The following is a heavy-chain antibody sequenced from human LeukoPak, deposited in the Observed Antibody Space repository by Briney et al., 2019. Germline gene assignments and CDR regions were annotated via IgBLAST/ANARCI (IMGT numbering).Heavy chain of an antibody. Sequence: GGSLRLSCAASEFTFSSYAMNWVRQAPGKGLEWVSGISGSGDNTYYADSVKGRFTISRDNSKNTLYLQMNSLRAEDTAVYYCAKSPGPFLFWGQGTMVTVSS. D-gene: IGHD2/OR15-2a*01. CDR3: AKSPGPFLF. J-gene: IGHJ3*01. CDR1: EFTFSSYA. CDR2: ISGSGDNT. V-gene: IGHV3-23*01.